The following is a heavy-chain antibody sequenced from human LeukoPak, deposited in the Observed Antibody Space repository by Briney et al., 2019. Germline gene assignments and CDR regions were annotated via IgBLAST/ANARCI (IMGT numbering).Heavy chain of an antibody. Sequence: PGGSLRLSCEASGFTFSDPYMSWIRQAPGKGLECLSYISGSGTDINYADSVRGRFTISRDNAKNLLYLQMNDLRVEDTAVYYGARTARHLDYWGQGTLVTVSS. CDR2: ISGSGTDI. CDR1: GFTFSDPY. J-gene: IGHJ4*02. D-gene: IGHD5-18*01. V-gene: IGHV3-11*04. CDR3: ARTARHLDY.